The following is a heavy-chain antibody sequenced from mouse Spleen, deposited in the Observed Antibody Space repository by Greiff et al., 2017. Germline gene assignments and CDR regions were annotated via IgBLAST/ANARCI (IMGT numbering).Heavy chain of an antibody. CDR2: ISYSGST. Sequence: EVHLVESGPGMVKPSQSLSLTCTVTGYSITSGYDWHWIRHFPGNKLEWMGYISYSGSTNYNPSLKSRISITHDTSKNHFFLKLNSVTTEDTATYYCARGSRGSGYGWFAYWGQGTLVTVSA. J-gene: IGHJ3*01. CDR1: GYSITSGYD. CDR3: ARGSRGSGYGWFAY. V-gene: IGHV3-1*01. D-gene: IGHD3-1*01.